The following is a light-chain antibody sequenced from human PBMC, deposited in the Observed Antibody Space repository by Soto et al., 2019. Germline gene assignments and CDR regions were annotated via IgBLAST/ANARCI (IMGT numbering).Light chain of an antibody. CDR1: QSVSSY. V-gene: IGKV3-11*01. Sequence: EIVLTQSPDTLSLSPGERATRSCRASQSVSSYLAWYQQKPGQAPRLLIYDASNRATGIPARFSGSGSGTDFTLTISSLEPEDFAVYYCQQRSNWPLTFGGGTKVDIK. CDR2: DAS. CDR3: QQRSNWPLT. J-gene: IGKJ4*01.